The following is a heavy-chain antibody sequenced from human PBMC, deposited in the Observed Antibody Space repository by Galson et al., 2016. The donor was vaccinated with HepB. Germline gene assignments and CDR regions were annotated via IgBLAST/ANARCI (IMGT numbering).Heavy chain of an antibody. CDR1: GFTFSTYA. V-gene: IGHV3-23*01. D-gene: IGHD2-8*02. CDR2: ISGSGDTT. CDR3: ASRPGGASVYYGVFDY. Sequence: SLRLSCAGTGFTFSTYAMSWVRQAPGKRLEWVSAISGSGDTTYYADSVKGRFSISRDNSKNTLYLQMSSLTAEDTAVYYCASRPGGASVYYGVFDYWGQGALVTVSS. J-gene: IGHJ4*02.